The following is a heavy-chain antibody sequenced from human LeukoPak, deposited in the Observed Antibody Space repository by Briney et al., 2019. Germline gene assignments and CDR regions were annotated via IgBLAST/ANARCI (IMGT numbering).Heavy chain of an antibody. CDR2: IIPILGIA. CDR3: ARDIGAWNYYYYYGMDV. J-gene: IGHJ6*02. CDR1: GGTFSSYA. V-gene: IGHV1-69*04. Sequence: SVKVSCKASGGTFSSYAISWVRQAPGQGLEWMGMIIPILGIANYAQKFQGRVRITADKSTSTAYMELSSLRSEDTAVYYCARDIGAWNYYYYYGMDVWGQGTTVTVSS. D-gene: IGHD1-1*01.